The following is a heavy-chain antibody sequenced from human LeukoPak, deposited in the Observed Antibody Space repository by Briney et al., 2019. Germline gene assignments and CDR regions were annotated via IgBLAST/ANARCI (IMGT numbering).Heavy chain of an antibody. CDR2: MNPNSGNT. V-gene: IGHV1-8*02. CDR3: ARAEKAYYDSSDTVDY. CDR1: GYTFTGYY. J-gene: IGHJ4*02. D-gene: IGHD3-22*01. Sequence: GGSVKVSCKASGYTFTGYYMHWVRQAPGQGLEWMGWMNPNSGNTGYAQKFQGRVTMTRNTSISTAYMELSSLRSEDTAVYYCARAEKAYYDSSDTVDYWGQGTLVTVSS.